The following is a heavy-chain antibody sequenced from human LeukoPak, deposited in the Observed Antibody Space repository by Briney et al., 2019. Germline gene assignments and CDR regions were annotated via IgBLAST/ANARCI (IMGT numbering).Heavy chain of an antibody. Sequence: ASVKVSCKASGYTFTGYYMHWVRQAPGQGIEWLGWINPNSGGTNYAQKFQGRVTMTRYTSISTAYMELSILRSDDTAVYYCARDGSYGAYYYYGMDVWGQGTTGTVSS. CDR3: ARDGSYGAYYYYGMDV. V-gene: IGHV1-2*02. J-gene: IGHJ6*02. CDR1: GYTFTGYY. D-gene: IGHD5-18*01. CDR2: INPNSGGT.